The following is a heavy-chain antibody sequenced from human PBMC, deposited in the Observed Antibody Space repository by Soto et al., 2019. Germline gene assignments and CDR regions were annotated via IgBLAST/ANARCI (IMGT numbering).Heavy chain of an antibody. CDR3: ARDRYYDSSGPPGGMDV. J-gene: IGHJ6*02. Sequence: GASVKVSCKASGGTFSSYAISWVRQAPGQELEWMGGIIPIFGTANYAQKFQGRVTITADESTSTAYMELSSLRSEDTAVYYCARDRYYDSSGPPGGMDVWGQGTTVTAP. CDR2: IIPIFGTA. D-gene: IGHD3-22*01. V-gene: IGHV1-69*13. CDR1: GGTFSSYA.